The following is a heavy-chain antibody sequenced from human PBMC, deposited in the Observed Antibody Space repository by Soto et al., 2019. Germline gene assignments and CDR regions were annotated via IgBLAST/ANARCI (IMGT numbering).Heavy chain of an antibody. CDR3: ARRRSDSSGWGVRYYYAMDV. Sequence: SETLCLTCAVYGGSFSGYYWSWIRQPPGKGLEWIGEIDHGGSPYFSPSLKSRVTISIDTSKNQFYLHSRSVNAADTAVYYCARRRSDSSGWGVRYYYAMDVWAQGTTVT. CDR1: GGSFSGYY. J-gene: IGHJ6*02. CDR2: IDHGGSP. D-gene: IGHD6-19*01. V-gene: IGHV4-34*01.